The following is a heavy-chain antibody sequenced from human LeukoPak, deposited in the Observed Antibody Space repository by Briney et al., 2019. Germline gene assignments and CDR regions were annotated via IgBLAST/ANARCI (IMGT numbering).Heavy chain of an antibody. CDR3: ARAPSRIRAFDI. CDR2: INHSGST. V-gene: IGHV4-34*01. CDR1: GGSFSGYY. Sequence: SETLSPTCAVYGGSFSGYYWSWIRQPPGKGLEWIGEINHSGSTNYNPSLKSRVTISVDTSKNQFSLKLSSVTAADTAVYYYARAPSRIRAFDIWGQGTMVTVSS. J-gene: IGHJ3*02.